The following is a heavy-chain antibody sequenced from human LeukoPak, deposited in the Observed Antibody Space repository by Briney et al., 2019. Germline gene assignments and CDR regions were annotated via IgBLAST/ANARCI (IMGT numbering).Heavy chain of an antibody. Sequence: KPSQTLSLTCTVSGGSISSGSYYWSWIRQPAGQGLEWIGRIYTSGSTNYNPSLKSRVTISVDTSKNQFSLKLSSVTAADTAVYYCARSVEQPLFFDYWGQGTLVTVSS. CDR3: ARSVEQPLFFDY. J-gene: IGHJ4*02. V-gene: IGHV4-61*02. D-gene: IGHD6-13*01. CDR1: GGSISSGSYY. CDR2: IYTSGST.